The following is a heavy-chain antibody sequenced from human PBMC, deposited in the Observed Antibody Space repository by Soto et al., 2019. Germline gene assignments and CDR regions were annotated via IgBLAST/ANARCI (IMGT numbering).Heavy chain of an antibody. CDR2: ISYDGSNK. J-gene: IGHJ3*02. CDR3: AREFRGVVVTASDAFDI. CDR1: GFTFSSYA. D-gene: IGHD2-21*02. Sequence: PGGSLRLSCAASGFTFSSYAMHWVRQAPGKGLEWVAVISYDGSNKYYADSVKGRFTISRDNSKNTLYLQMNSLRAEDTAVYYCAREFRGVVVTASDAFDIWGQGTMVTVSS. V-gene: IGHV3-30-3*01.